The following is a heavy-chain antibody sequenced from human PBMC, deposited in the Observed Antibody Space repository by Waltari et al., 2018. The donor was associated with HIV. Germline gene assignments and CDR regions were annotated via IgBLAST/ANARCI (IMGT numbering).Heavy chain of an antibody. Sequence: QVQLVESGGGVVPPGRALGLSCAASGFTFSSYGMHWVRQAPGKGLEWVAVIWYDGSNKYYADSVKGRFTISRDNSKNTLYLQMNSLRAEDTAVYYCAREDLLYCGGDCYPGDYWGQGTLVTVSS. J-gene: IGHJ4*02. CDR1: GFTFSSYG. D-gene: IGHD2-21*02. V-gene: IGHV3-33*01. CDR3: AREDLLYCGGDCYPGDY. CDR2: IWYDGSNK.